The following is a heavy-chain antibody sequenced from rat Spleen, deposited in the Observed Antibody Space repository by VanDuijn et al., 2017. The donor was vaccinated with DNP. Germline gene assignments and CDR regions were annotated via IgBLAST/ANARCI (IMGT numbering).Heavy chain of an antibody. CDR2: INTGGSNT. D-gene: IGHD1-3*01. CDR1: RITFSNYG. CDR3: ASLWTLAY. V-gene: IGHV5S13*01. J-gene: IGHJ3*01. Sequence: EVQLVESGGGLVQPGRSLKLSCAVSRITFSNYGMAWVRQTPTQGLEWVASINTGGSNTYYRDSVKGRFTISRDNAKNTLYLQMDSLRSEDTATYYCASLWTLAYWGQGTLVTVSS.